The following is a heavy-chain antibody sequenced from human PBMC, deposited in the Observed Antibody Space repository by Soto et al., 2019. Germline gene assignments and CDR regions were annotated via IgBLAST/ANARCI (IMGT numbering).Heavy chain of an antibody. Sequence: EVQLLESGGGLVQPGESLRLSCAASGFTFGNYFMNWVRQAPGKGLEWVSDISSNGGRTHYADSVRGRFTISRDNSRNTLYLQMSSLRAEDTAIYYCAKDLHWYGMDVWGQGTTVTVSS. D-gene: IGHD1-1*01. CDR2: ISSNGGRT. CDR1: GFTFGNYF. V-gene: IGHV3-23*01. J-gene: IGHJ6*02. CDR3: AKDLHWYGMDV.